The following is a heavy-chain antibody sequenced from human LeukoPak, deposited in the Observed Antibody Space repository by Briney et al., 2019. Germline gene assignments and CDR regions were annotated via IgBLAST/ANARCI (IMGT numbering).Heavy chain of an antibody. J-gene: IGHJ6*02. D-gene: IGHD1-26*01. Sequence: PSQTLSLTCAVPGGSISSGGYSWSWIRQPPGKGLEWIGYIYHSGSTYYNPSLKSRVTISVDRSKNQFSLKLSSVTAAETAVYYCARRVGEYGMDVWGQGTTVTVSS. CDR3: ARRVGEYGMDV. CDR2: IYHSGST. V-gene: IGHV4-30-2*01. CDR1: GGSISSGGYS.